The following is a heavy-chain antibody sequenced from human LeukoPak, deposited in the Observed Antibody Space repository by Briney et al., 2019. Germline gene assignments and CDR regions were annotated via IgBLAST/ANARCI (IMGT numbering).Heavy chain of an antibody. CDR1: GASVNSGNYY. V-gene: IGHV4-61*02. CDR2: IYTSGST. CDR3: AREHDSSYLFDS. Sequence: SETLSLTCTVSGASVNSGNYYWTWIRQPAGKRLEWIGRIYTSGSTNYNPSLKSRVTISIDASKNQFSLRLSSVTAADTAVYYCAREHDSSYLFDSWGQGTLVTVTS. J-gene: IGHJ4*02. D-gene: IGHD3-22*01.